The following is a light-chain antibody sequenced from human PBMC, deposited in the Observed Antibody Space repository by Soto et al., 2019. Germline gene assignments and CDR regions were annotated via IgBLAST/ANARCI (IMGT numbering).Light chain of an antibody. V-gene: IGKV1-5*01. CDR3: QQYNTYST. CDR1: QSISSW. J-gene: IGKJ1*01. Sequence: DIQMTQSPSTLSASVGDRVTITFRASQSISSWLAWYQQKPGKAPKLLIYAASSLQSGVPSRFSGSGSGTEFTITISSLQPDDFATYYCQQYNTYSTFGQGTKVDIK. CDR2: AAS.